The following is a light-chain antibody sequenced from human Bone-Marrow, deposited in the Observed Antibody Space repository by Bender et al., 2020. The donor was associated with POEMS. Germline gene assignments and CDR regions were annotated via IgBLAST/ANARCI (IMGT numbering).Light chain of an antibody. CDR3: QVWDRSTDEV. V-gene: IGLV3-21*02. J-gene: IGLJ2*01. CDR2: NDG. Sequence: SSILTQPPSVSVAPGQTARITCAGNSIGSHNVHWYLYRPGQAPVLVVYNDGDRPSGISERISGSKSANTAALTIISVEAGDEADYYCQVWDRSTDEVFGGGTKLTVL. CDR1: SIGSHN.